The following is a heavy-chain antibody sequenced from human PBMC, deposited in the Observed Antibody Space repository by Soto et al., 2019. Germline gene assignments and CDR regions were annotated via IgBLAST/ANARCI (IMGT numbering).Heavy chain of an antibody. CDR3: ASNYAYAEGYYWYGIDV. CDR1: GFTFSRYW. V-gene: IGHV3-74*01. CDR2: ISSYGSDT. D-gene: IGHD3-16*01. Sequence: AGGSLRLSCVASGFTFSRYWMHWVRQAPGKGLVWVSRISSYGSDTHYADSVKGRFTISRDNAKNTVYLQMNSLRAEDTAVYYCASNYAYAEGYYWYGIDVWGQGTTVTVSS. J-gene: IGHJ6*02.